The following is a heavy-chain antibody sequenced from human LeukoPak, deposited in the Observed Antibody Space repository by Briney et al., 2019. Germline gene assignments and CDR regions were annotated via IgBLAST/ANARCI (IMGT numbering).Heavy chain of an antibody. CDR2: IYYSGST. J-gene: IGHJ5*02. V-gene: IGHV4-59*01. CDR3: ARGDTTTNWFDP. CDR1: GGSLTSDY. Sequence: PPETLSLSCTVSGGSLTSDYSSWVRQPPGKGLEWIGYIYYSGSTNYNPSLKSRVTISVDTSKNHFSLKLSSVTAADTAVYYCARGDTTTNWFDPWGQGTLVTVSS. D-gene: IGHD5-18*01.